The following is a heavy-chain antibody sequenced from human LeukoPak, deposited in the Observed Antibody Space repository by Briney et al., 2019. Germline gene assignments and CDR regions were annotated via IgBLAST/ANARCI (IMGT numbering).Heavy chain of an antibody. J-gene: IGHJ3*02. CDR1: GGTCSSYA. Sequence: GASVKVSCKSSGGTCSSYAISWVRQAPGQGLEWMGGIIPIFGTANYAQKFQGRVTITADESTSTAYMELSSLRSEDTAVYYCARADSSSSDAIDIWGQGTMVTVSS. D-gene: IGHD6-6*01. CDR3: ARADSSSSDAIDI. CDR2: IIPIFGTA. V-gene: IGHV1-69*01.